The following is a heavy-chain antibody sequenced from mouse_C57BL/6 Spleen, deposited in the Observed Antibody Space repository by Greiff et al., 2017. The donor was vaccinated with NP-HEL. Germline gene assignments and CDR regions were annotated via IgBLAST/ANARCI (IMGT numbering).Heavy chain of an antibody. CDR2: INPNNGGT. D-gene: IGHD1-1*01. Sequence: EVQLQQSGPELVKPGASVKISCKASGYTFTDYYMNWVKQSHGKSLEWIGDINPNNGGTSYNQKFKGKATLTVDKSSSTAYMELRSLTSEDSAVYYCARTSYYYGSRLFAYWDQGTLVTVSA. CDR3: ARTSYYYGSRLFAY. CDR1: GYTFTDYY. V-gene: IGHV1-26*01. J-gene: IGHJ3*01.